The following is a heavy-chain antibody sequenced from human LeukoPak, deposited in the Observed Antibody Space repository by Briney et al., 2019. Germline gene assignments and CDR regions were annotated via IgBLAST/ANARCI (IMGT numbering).Heavy chain of an antibody. CDR3: AKDFNVGYSSGWYPDYFDY. Sequence: PGGSLRLSCAASGFTFSSYAMHWVRQAPGKGLEWVAVISYDGSNKYYADSVKGRFTISRDNSKNTLYLQMNSLRAEDTAVYYCAKDFNVGYSSGWYPDYFDYWGQGTLVTVSS. V-gene: IGHV3-30-3*01. D-gene: IGHD6-19*01. CDR1: GFTFSSYA. CDR2: ISYDGSNK. J-gene: IGHJ4*02.